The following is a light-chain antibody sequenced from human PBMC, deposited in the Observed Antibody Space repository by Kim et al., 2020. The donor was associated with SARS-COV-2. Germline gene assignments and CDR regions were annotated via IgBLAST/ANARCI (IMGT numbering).Light chain of an antibody. CDR1: KLGDKY. V-gene: IGLV3-1*01. CDR2: QDV. CDR3: QAWDTSTAA. Sequence: SYELTQPPSVSVSPGQTASIPCSGDKLGDKYACWYQQKPGQSPVLVIYQDVKRPSGIPERFSGSNSGNTATLTISGTQSMDEADYYCQAWDTSTAAFGGG. J-gene: IGLJ2*01.